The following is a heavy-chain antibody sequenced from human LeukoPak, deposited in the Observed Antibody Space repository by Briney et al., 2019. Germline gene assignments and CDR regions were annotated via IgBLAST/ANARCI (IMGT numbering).Heavy chain of an antibody. V-gene: IGHV4-4*07. CDR2: IHTSGST. CDR3: ARGRGDYFDSSGYFFDY. CDR1: GASISSYY. J-gene: IGHJ4*02. D-gene: IGHD3-22*01. Sequence: PSETLSLTCTVSGASISSYYWSWIRQPAGKGLEWIGRIHTSGSTNYNPSLKSRVTISVVKSKNQFSLKLSSVTAADTAMYFCARGRGDYFDSSGYFFDYWGQGTLVTISS.